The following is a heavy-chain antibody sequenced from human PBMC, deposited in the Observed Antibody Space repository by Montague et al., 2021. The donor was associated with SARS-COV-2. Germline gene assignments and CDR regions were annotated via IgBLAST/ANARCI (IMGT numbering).Heavy chain of an antibody. Sequence: CAISGDSVSSNNAAWNWIRQSPSRVLEWLGRTCYRSEWYFDYAISLRGRITINPDTSKNQFSLQLDSVTLDDTAVYYCARYSYSGTYFGLNDAFDIWGQGTLVTVSS. D-gene: IGHD1-26*01. J-gene: IGHJ3*02. CDR1: GDSVSSNNAA. CDR2: TCYRSEWYF. CDR3: ARYSYSGTYFGLNDAFDI. V-gene: IGHV6-1*01.